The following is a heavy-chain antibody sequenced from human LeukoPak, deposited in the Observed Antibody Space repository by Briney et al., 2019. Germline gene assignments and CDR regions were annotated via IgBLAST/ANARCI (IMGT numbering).Heavy chain of an antibody. D-gene: IGHD3-9*01. CDR3: AKDKDHYDILTPFDY. CDR1: GFTFSSYW. Sequence: GGSLRLSCAASGFTFSSYWMSWVRQAPGKGLEWVANIKQDGSEKYYVDSVKGRFTISRDNAKNSLYLQMNSLRAEDTAVYYCAKDKDHYDILTPFDYWGQGTLVTVSS. J-gene: IGHJ4*02. CDR2: IKQDGSEK. V-gene: IGHV3-7*03.